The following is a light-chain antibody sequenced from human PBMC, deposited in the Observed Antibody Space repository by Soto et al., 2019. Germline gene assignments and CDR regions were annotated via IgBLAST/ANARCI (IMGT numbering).Light chain of an antibody. CDR2: EDY. CDR3: QAWDINTAV. CDR1: KLGDKF. J-gene: IGLJ1*01. Sequence: SYELTQPPSVSVSPGQTASITGSGDKLGDKFACWYQQKPGQSPVLVIYEDYKRPSGIPERFSGSNSGNTATLTISDTQAMYEADYYCQAWDINTAVFGTGTKLTVL. V-gene: IGLV3-1*01.